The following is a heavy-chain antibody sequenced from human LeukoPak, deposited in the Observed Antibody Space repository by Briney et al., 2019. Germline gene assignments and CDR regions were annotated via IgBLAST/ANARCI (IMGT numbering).Heavy chain of an antibody. D-gene: IGHD2-2*01. V-gene: IGHV1-3*02. J-gene: IGHJ6*02. CDR1: GYTFTKNP. CDR3: ARGGYQSGMGV. Sequence: ASVKVSCKASGYTFTKNPIHWVPQAPGQRLEWMGWSNAGNGKTKYSQDFQGRVTISRDTSANTAYMELSSLRFEDRGVYYCARGGYQSGMGVWGQGTTVTVSS. CDR2: SNAGNGKT.